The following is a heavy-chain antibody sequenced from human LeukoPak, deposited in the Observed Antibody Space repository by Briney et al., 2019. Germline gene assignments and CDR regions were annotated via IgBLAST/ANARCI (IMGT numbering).Heavy chain of an antibody. J-gene: IGHJ6*03. D-gene: IGHD5-18*01. V-gene: IGHV1-2*02. Sequence: ASVKVSCKASGYTFTGYYMHWVRQAPGQGLEWMGWINPNSGGTNYAQKFQGRVTMTRDTSISTAYMELSRLRSDDTAVYYCARDRLELDTAMTYYYYYYMDVWGKGTTVTVPS. CDR2: INPNSGGT. CDR3: ARDRLELDTAMTYYYYYYMDV. CDR1: GYTFTGYY.